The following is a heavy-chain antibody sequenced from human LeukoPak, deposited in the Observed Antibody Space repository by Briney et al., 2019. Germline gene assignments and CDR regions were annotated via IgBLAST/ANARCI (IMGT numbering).Heavy chain of an antibody. J-gene: IGHJ6*02. Sequence: TGGSLRLSCAASGFTFSSYGMHWVRQAPGKGLEWVAVIWYDGSNKYYADSVKGRFTISRDNSKNTLYLQMNSLRAEDTAVYYCARERVGDGMDVWGQGTTITVSS. CDR3: ARERVGDGMDV. CDR2: IWYDGSNK. CDR1: GFTFSSYG. V-gene: IGHV3-33*01.